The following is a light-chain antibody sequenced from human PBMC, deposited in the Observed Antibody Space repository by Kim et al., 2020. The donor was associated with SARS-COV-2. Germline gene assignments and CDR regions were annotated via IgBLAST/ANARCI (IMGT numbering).Light chain of an antibody. CDR1: KLGDKY. CDR3: QAWDSTNVV. Sequence: SYELTQPPSVSVSPGQTATITCSGDKLGDKYSYWYQQKPGQSPVLVIYQVTKRPSGIPERFSGSSSGNTATLTISGTQAMDEADYYCQAWDSTNVVFGGG. CDR2: QVT. J-gene: IGLJ2*01. V-gene: IGLV3-1*01.